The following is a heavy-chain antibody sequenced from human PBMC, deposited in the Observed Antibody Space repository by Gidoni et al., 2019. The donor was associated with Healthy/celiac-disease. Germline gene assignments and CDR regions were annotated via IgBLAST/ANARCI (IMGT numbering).Heavy chain of an antibody. CDR3: AKGKEGVAGRVADY. D-gene: IGHD6-19*01. CDR1: GFTFSSYG. V-gene: IGHV3-30*18. J-gene: IGHJ4*02. Sequence: QVQLVESGGGVVQPGRSLRLSCAASGFTFSSYGMHGVRQAPGKGLEWVAVISYDGSNKYYADSVKGRFTISRDNSKNTLYLQMNSLRAEDTAVYYCAKGKEGVAGRVADYWGQGTLVTVSS. CDR2: ISYDGSNK.